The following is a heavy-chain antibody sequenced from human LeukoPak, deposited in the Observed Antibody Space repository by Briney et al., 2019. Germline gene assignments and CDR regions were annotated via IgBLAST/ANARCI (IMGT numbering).Heavy chain of an antibody. CDR2: IIPIFGTA. D-gene: IGHD6-13*01. J-gene: IGHJ5*02. Sequence: ASVKVSCKASGGTFSSYAISWVRQAPGQGLEWMGGIIPIFGTANYAQKFQGRVTITTDESTSTAYMELSSLRSEDTAVYYCARVPEHRRSSWYLGWFDPWGQGTLVTVSS. CDR1: GGTFSSYA. CDR3: ARVPEHRRSSWYLGWFDP. V-gene: IGHV1-69*05.